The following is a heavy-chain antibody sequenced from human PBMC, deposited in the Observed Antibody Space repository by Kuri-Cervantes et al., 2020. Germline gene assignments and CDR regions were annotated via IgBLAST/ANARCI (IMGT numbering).Heavy chain of an antibody. V-gene: IGHV3-48*03. D-gene: IGHD3-10*01. J-gene: IGHJ6*03. CDR2: ISSSGSTI. Sequence: GESLKISCAASGFTFSSYEMNWVRQAPGKGLEWVSYISSSGSTIYYADSVKGRFTISRDNAKNSLYLQMNSLRAEDTAVYYCVREGYYGSGSLYYYYYYKDVWGKGTTVTVSS. CDR1: GFTFSSYE. CDR3: VREGYYGSGSLYYYYYYKDV.